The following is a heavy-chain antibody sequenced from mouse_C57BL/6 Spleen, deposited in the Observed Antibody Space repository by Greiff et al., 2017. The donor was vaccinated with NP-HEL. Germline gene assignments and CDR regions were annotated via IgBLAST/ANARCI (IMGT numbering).Heavy chain of an antibody. J-gene: IGHJ3*01. Sequence: QVQLKQPGAELVMPGASVKLSCKASGYTFTSYWMHWVKQRPGQGLEWIGEIDPSDSYTNYNQKFKGKSTLTVDKSSSTAYMQLSSLTSEDAAVYYCARSHWDGDAYWGQGTLVTVSA. V-gene: IGHV1-69*01. CDR1: GYTFTSYW. D-gene: IGHD4-1*01. CDR3: ARSHWDGDAY. CDR2: IDPSDSYT.